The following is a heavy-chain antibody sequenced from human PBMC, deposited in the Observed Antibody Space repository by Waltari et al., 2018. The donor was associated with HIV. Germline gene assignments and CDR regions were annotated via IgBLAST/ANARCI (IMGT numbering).Heavy chain of an antibody. J-gene: IGHJ4*02. Sequence: EVQLVESGGGLVQPGGSLRLSCAASGFTFSSYWMHWVRQAPGKGLVWVSRSNSDGSSTNYADSVNGRFTISRDNAKNTVYLQMNSLRAEDTALYYCASLYNYVWGSPPPFDYWGQGTLVTVSS. V-gene: IGHV3-74*01. CDR2: SNSDGSST. D-gene: IGHD3-16*01. CDR1: GFTFSSYW. CDR3: ASLYNYVWGSPPPFDY.